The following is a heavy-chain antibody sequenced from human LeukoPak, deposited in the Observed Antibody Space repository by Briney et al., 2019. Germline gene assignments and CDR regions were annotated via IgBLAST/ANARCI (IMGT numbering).Heavy chain of an antibody. J-gene: IGHJ4*02. Sequence: AGGSLRLSCAASGFTFDDYAMHWVRQAPGKGLEWVSGISWNSGSIGYADSVKGRFTISRDNAKNSLYLQMNSLRAEDTALYYCAKDITRNMITFGGAEEWGQGTLVTVSS. CDR2: ISWNSGSI. V-gene: IGHV3-9*01. CDR1: GFTFDDYA. D-gene: IGHD3-16*01. CDR3: AKDITRNMITFGGAEE.